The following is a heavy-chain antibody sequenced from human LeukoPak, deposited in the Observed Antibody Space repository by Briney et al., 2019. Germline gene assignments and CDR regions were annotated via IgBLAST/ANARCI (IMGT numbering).Heavy chain of an antibody. CDR1: GFTFSTYW. CDR2: INGDGSST. V-gene: IGHV3-74*01. Sequence: GGSLRLSCAASGFTFSTYWMYWVRQAPGKGLVWVSRINGDGSSTSYADSVKGRFTISRDNDKNTLYLQMHSLRADDSAVYYCVRAGTGLDYWGQGTLVTVSS. D-gene: IGHD1-1*01. CDR3: VRAGTGLDY. J-gene: IGHJ4*02.